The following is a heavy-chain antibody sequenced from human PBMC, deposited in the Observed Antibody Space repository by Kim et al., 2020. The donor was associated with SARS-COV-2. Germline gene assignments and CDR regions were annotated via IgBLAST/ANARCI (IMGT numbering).Heavy chain of an antibody. Sequence: YSTPSLKSRVTISVDTSKNQFSLKLSSVTAADTAVYYCARDVAVAGSFDYWGQGTLVTVSS. CDR3: ARDVAVAGSFDY. V-gene: IGHV4-31*02. J-gene: IGHJ4*02. D-gene: IGHD6-19*01.